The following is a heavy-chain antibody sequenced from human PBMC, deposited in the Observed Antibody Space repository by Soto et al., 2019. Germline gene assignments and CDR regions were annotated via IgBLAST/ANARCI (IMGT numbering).Heavy chain of an antibody. CDR3: AKNWNWGSLVH. D-gene: IGHD7-27*01. CDR2: IYYGGST. J-gene: IGHJ4*02. Sequence: QVHLQESGPGLVKPSETLSLTCTVSGESISTDYWSWIRQSPGKGLEWIGVIYYGGSTNYNPSLKSRVTTSVDTPTNQFSLKQSSVTAADTAVYYCAKNWNWGSLVHWGQGTLVTVSS. V-gene: IGHV4-59*08. CDR1: GESISTDY.